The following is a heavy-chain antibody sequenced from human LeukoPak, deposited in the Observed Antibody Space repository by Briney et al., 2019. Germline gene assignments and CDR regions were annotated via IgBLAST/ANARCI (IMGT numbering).Heavy chain of an antibody. CDR3: ARDSRASRIQYGYYYMDV. CDR1: GFTFSSYS. J-gene: IGHJ6*03. V-gene: IGHV3-48*01. CDR2: ISSSSSRI. D-gene: IGHD3-10*01. Sequence: GGSLRLSCAASGFTFSSYSMNWVRQAPGKGLEWVSYISSSSSRIYYGDSVKGRFTISRDNAKNSVYLQMNSLRAEDTAVYYCARDSRASRIQYGYYYMDVWGKGTTVTVSS.